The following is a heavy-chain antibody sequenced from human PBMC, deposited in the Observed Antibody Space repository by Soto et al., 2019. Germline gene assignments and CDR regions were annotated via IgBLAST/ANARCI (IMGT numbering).Heavy chain of an antibody. CDR2: IYYSGST. V-gene: IGHV4-31*03. CDR1: GGSISSGGYY. CDR3: ARGRGCSIDVSSPSAFYT. Sequence: SETLSLTCTVSGGSISSGGYYWSWIRQHPGKGLEWIGYIYYSGSTYYNPSLKSRVTISVDTSKNQFSLKLSSVTAADTAVYYCARGRGCSIDVSSPSAFYTRGKEKMLTISS. D-gene: IGHD2-8*01. J-gene: IGHJ6*04.